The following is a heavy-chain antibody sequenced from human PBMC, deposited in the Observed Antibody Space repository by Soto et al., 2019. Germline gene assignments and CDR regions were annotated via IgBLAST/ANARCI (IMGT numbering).Heavy chain of an antibody. CDR2: INHSGST. V-gene: IGHV4-34*01. J-gene: IGHJ4*02. CDR3: ARADPDASVGY. CDR1: GGSFSGYY. Sequence: SSETLSLTCAVYGGSFSGYYWSWIRQPPGKGLEWIGEINHSGSTNYNPSLKSRVTISVDTSKNQFSLRMNSMIAADTAVYYCARADPDASVGYWGQGTLVTVSS. D-gene: IGHD2-15*01.